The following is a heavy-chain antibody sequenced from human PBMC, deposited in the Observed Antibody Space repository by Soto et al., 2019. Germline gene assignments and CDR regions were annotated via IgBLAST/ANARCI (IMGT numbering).Heavy chain of an antibody. Sequence: QVQLQESGPGLVKPSGTLSLTCDVSGGSITNGNSWSWVRQSPARGLAWIGEIYHSGRTDYNPSLTSDVTISLDRFKNQFSLKVSSVTASDTAIYYCAGTYCSWCSCHSYGMDIWGQGTTFTVSP. CDR3: AGTYCSWCSCHSYGMDI. D-gene: IGHD6-13*01. CDR1: GGSITNGNS. CDR2: IYHSGRT. J-gene: IGHJ6*01. V-gene: IGHV4-4*02.